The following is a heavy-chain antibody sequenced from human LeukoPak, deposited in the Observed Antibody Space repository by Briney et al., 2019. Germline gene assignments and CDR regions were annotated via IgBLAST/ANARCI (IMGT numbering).Heavy chain of an antibody. J-gene: IGHJ4*02. CDR1: GFTFSSFA. D-gene: IGHD4-23*01. Sequence: SGGGVVHPGRSLRLSCAASGFTFSSFAMHWVRQAPGKGLEWVAVLSYDGSNKYYADSVKGRFTISRDNSKNTLSLQMNSLRAEDTAVYYCAKDLGSPGGNVNYWGQGTLVTVSS. CDR3: AKDLGSPGGNVNY. CDR2: LSYDGSNK. V-gene: IGHV3-30*04.